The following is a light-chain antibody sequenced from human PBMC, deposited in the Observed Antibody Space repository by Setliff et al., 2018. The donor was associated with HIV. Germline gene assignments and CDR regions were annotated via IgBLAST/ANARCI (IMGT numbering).Light chain of an antibody. CDR2: TNT. CDR3: AAWDDSLNGWV. V-gene: IGLV1-44*01. J-gene: IGLJ3*02. CDR1: SSNIGSNA. Sequence: QSVLTQPPSASGTPGQRVTISCSGSSSNIGSNAVNWYQQLPGTAPKLLIYTNTQRPSGVPDRVSGSKSGTSASLAISGLQSEDEADYYCAAWDDSLNGWVFGGGTKVTV.